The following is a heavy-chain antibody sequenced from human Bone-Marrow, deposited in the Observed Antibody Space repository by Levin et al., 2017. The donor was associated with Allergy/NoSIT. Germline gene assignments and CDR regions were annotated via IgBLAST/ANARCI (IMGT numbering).Heavy chain of an antibody. V-gene: IGHV3-11*01. D-gene: IGHD2-21*01. J-gene: IGHJ6*02. Sequence: GGSLRLSCAASGFTFSDYYMSWIRQAPGKGLEWVSYISSSGSTIYYADSVKGRFTISRDNAKNSLYLQMNSLRAEDTAVYYCARDESLGVVSGQVYYYYYGMDVWGQGTTVTVSS. CDR2: ISSSGSTI. CDR1: GFTFSDYY. CDR3: ARDESLGVVSGQVYYYYYGMDV.